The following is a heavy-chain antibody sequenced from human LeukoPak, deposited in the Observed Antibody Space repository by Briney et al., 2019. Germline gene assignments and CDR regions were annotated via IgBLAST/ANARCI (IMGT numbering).Heavy chain of an antibody. CDR1: GFTFSSYA. V-gene: IGHV3-30*01. Sequence: GGSQRLSCAASGFTFSSYAMHWVRQAPGKGLEWVAVISYDGSNKYYADSVKGRFTISRDNSKNTLYLQMNSLRAEDTAVYYCARDRNIVAYFDYWGQGTLVTVSS. D-gene: IGHD5-12*01. J-gene: IGHJ4*02. CDR2: ISYDGSNK. CDR3: ARDRNIVAYFDY.